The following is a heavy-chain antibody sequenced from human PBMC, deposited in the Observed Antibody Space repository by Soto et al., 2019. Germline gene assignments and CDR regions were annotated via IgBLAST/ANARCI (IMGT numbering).Heavy chain of an antibody. D-gene: IGHD3-10*01. CDR1: GGSISPYY. CDR2: VYYSGNT. J-gene: IGHJ6*03. V-gene: IGHV4-59*01. Sequence: QVQLQESGPGLVKPSETLSLTCTVSGGSISPYYWSWIRQPPGQGLEWIGYVYYSGNTNYNPSRVSRATISVDTTRNRSSRNLTSATAADTAVDYCARNGAEASYAHYYMDVWGRGTAVTVSS. CDR3: ARNGAEASYAHYYMDV.